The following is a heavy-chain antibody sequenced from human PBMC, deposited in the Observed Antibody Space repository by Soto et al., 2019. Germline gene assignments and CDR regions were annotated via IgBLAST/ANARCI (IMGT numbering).Heavy chain of an antibody. CDR1: GYTFTNHW. CDR2: IFPDDSDS. J-gene: IGHJ4*02. CDR3: ARHSSGWYGFLDY. D-gene: IGHD6-19*01. V-gene: IGHV5-51*01. Sequence: PGESLTVSCKAFGYTFTNHWIGWVRQMPGKGLEWMGIIFPDDSDSKYSPSFQGQVTFSVDKSISTAYLQWGSLKASDTAMYYCARHSSGWYGFLDYWGQGTLVTVSS.